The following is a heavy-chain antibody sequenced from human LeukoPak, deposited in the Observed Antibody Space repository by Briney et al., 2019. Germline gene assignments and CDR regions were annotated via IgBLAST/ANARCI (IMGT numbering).Heavy chain of an antibody. Sequence: SETLSLTCTVSGGFISSFYWSWIRQPPGKGLEWIGYIYYSGSTSYNPSLKSRVTMSVDTSKSQFSLNLSSVTAADTAVYYCVRGMGLHEQWLVLNYWGQGTLVTVSS. CDR2: IYYSGST. V-gene: IGHV4-59*01. D-gene: IGHD6-19*01. CDR3: VRGMGLHEQWLVLNY. CDR1: GGFISSFY. J-gene: IGHJ4*02.